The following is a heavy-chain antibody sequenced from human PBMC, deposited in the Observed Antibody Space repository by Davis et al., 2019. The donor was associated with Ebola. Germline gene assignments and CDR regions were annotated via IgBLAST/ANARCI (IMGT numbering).Heavy chain of an antibody. V-gene: IGHV3-30-3*01. CDR2: ISYDGSNK. CDR1: GFTFNSYA. D-gene: IGHD1/OR15-1a*01. Sequence: GGSLRLSCAASGFTFNSYAMHWVRQAPGKGLEWVAVISYDGSNKYYADSVKGRFTISRDNSKNTLYLQMNSLRAEDTAVYYCARNTAPSYWGQGTLVTVSS. CDR3: ARNTAPSY. J-gene: IGHJ4*02.